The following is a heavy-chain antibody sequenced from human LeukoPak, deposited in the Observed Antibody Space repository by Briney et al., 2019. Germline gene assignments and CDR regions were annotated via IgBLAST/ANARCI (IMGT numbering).Heavy chain of an antibody. CDR2: ISSSSSYI. CDR3: AREKGASIAAAGTGWFDP. Sequence: GGSLRLSCAASGFTFSSYSMNWVRQAAGKGLEWVSSISSSSSYIYYADSVKGRFTISRDNAKNSLYLQMNSLRAEDTAVYYCAREKGASIAAAGTGWFDPWGQGTLVTVSS. J-gene: IGHJ5*02. D-gene: IGHD6-13*01. V-gene: IGHV3-21*01. CDR1: GFTFSSYS.